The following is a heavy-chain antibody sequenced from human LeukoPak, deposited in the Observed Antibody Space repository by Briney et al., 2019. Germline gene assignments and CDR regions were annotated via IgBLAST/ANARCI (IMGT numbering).Heavy chain of an antibody. D-gene: IGHD2-2*01. CDR2: INPNSGGT. V-gene: IGHV1-2*02. J-gene: IGHJ3*02. CDR1: GYTFTGYY. Sequence: GASVKVSCKASGYTFTGYYMHWVRQAPGHGFEWMGWINPNSGGTNYSQKFQDRVTMTRGTSISTAYMEMSKLTADDTATHFCATCRWQYQPNNAFDIWGQRTRVTVFS. CDR3: ATCRWQYQPNNAFDI.